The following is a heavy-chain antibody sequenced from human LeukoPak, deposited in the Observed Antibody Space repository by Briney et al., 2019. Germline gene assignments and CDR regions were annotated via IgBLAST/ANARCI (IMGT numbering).Heavy chain of an antibody. J-gene: IGHJ5*02. CDR3: ARYPFSSWYLWFDP. CDR1: GYTFTSYD. V-gene: IGHV1-8*01. D-gene: IGHD6-13*01. Sequence: GASVKVSCKASGYTFTSYDINWVRQATGQGLEWMGWMNPNSGNTGYAQKFQGRVTMTRNTSISTAYMELSSLRSEDTAVYYCARYPFSSWYLWFDPWGQGTLVTVSS. CDR2: MNPNSGNT.